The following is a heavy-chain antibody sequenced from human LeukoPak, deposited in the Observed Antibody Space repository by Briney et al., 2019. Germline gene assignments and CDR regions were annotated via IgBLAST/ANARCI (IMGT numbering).Heavy chain of an antibody. J-gene: IGHJ6*02. D-gene: IGHD2-2*01. Sequence: SQTLSLTCTVSGASTSSVDYYWTWIRQTPGEGLGWIGFIYHNGNTQYNPSLKSAITISIDTSKNQFSLTLSSVTAADTAVYYCARVRLEKVRAYYGMDVWGQGTTVTVSS. V-gene: IGHV4-30-4*01. CDR3: ARVRLEKVRAYYGMDV. CDR2: IYHNGNT. CDR1: GASTSSVDYY.